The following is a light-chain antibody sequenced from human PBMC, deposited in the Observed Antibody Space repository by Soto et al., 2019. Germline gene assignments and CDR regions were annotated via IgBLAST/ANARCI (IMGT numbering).Light chain of an antibody. CDR1: RDDIGAYDY. CDR2: EVT. V-gene: IGLV2-14*01. Sequence: QAVRTQPASVSGCPGQSITISCAGTRDDIGAYDYVSWYQQHPGNAPKLLVYEVTNRPSGVSDRFSGSKSGNTASLTISGLQAEDEADYYCNSYTNSSAVVFGGGTKVTV. CDR3: NSYTNSSAVV. J-gene: IGLJ2*01.